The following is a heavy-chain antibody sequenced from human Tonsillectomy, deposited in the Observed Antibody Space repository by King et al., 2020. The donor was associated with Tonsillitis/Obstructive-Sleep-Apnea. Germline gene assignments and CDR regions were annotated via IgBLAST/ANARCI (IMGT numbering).Heavy chain of an antibody. Sequence: VQLVESGSELKKPGASVKVSCKASGYTFTSYAMNWVRQAPGQGLEWMGWIYTNTGNPTYAQGFTGRFVFSLDTSVSTAYLQISSLKAEDTAVYYCARDRRGTNWNDEVAVYYFDYWGQGTLVTVSS. CDR3: ARDRRGTNWNDEVAVYYFDY. CDR1: GYTFTSYA. J-gene: IGHJ4*02. V-gene: IGHV7-4-1*02. D-gene: IGHD1-1*01. CDR2: IYTNTGNP.